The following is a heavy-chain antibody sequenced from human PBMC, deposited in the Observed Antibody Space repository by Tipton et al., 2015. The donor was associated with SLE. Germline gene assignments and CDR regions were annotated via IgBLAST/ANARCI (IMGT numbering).Heavy chain of an antibody. CDR1: GGSIISYY. V-gene: IGHV4-4*08. CDR3: ARCAASAY. Sequence: TLSLTCSVSGGSIISYYWSWLRQPPGRRLEWSGYFHISGGTNYNPSLKGRVTISVDTAKNKFSLKLTSVTAADTAVYYCARCAASAYWGQGALVTVSS. J-gene: IGHJ4*02. CDR2: FHISGGT.